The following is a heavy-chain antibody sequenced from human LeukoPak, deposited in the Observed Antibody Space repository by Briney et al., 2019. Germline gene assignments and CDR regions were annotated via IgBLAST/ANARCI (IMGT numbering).Heavy chain of an antibody. V-gene: IGHV1-18*01. CDR3: ARVGPQYQLLQNWFDP. Sequence: ASVKVSCKASGYTFTSYAISWVRQAPGQGLEWMGWISAYNGNTNYTQKLQGRVTMTTDTSTSTAYMELRSLRSDDTAVYYCARVGPQYQLLQNWFDPWGQGTLVTVSS. CDR2: ISAYNGNT. D-gene: IGHD2-2*01. CDR1: GYTFTSYA. J-gene: IGHJ5*02.